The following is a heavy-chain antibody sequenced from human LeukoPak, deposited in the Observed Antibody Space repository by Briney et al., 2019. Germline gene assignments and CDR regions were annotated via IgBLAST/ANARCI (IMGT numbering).Heavy chain of an antibody. V-gene: IGHV3-48*01. Sequence: GGSLRLSCAASGFTFSSYSMDWVRQAPGKGLEWVSYISSSSSTIYYADSVKGRFTISRDNSKNTLYLQMNSLRAEDTAVYYCAKDKIVVVTALNPIKYFDYWGQGTLVTVSS. J-gene: IGHJ4*02. CDR3: AKDKIVVVTALNPIKYFDY. D-gene: IGHD2-21*02. CDR1: GFTFSSYS. CDR2: ISSSSSTI.